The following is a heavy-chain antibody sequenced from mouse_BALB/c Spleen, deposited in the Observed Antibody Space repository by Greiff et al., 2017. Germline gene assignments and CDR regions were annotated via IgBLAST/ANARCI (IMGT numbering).Heavy chain of an antibody. CDR1: GFTFSSYG. D-gene: IGHD2-4*01. CDR2: ISSGGSYT. Sequence: EVNLVESGGDLVKPGGSLKLSCAASGFTFSSYGMSWVRQTPDKRLEWVATISSGGSYTYYPDSVKGRFTISRDNAKNTLYLQMSSLKSEDTAMYYCARMITTSFAYWGQGTLVTVSA. J-gene: IGHJ3*01. V-gene: IGHV5-6*01. CDR3: ARMITTSFAY.